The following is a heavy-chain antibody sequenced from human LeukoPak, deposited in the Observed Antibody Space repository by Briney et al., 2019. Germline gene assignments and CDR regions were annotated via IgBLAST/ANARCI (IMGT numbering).Heavy chain of an antibody. CDR3: ARKKEITITPSYYYYGMDV. Sequence: PLASVKVSCKASGYTFTSYYMHWVRQAPGQGLEWMGIINPSGGSTSYAQKFQGRVTMTRDTSTSTVYMELSGLRSEDMAVYYCARKKEITITPSYYYYGMDVWGQGTTVTVSS. CDR2: INPSGGST. CDR1: GYTFTSYY. J-gene: IGHJ6*02. D-gene: IGHD3-9*01. V-gene: IGHV1-46*01.